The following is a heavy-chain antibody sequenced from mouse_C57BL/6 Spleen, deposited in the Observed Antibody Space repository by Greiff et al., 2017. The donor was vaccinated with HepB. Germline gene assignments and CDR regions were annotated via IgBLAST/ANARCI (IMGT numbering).Heavy chain of an antibody. CDR3: ARRAGDWYFDV. V-gene: IGHV1-81*01. J-gene: IGHJ1*03. Sequence: VQLQQSGAEPARPGASVKLSCKASGYTFTSYGISWVKQRTGQGLEWIGEIYPRSGNTYYNEKFKGKATLTADKSSSTAYMELRSLTSEDSAVYFCARRAGDWYFDVWGTGTTVTVSS. D-gene: IGHD3-1*01. CDR1: GYTFTSYG. CDR2: IYPRSGNT.